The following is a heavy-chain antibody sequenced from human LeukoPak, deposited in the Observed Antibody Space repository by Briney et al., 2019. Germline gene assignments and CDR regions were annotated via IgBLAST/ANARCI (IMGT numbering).Heavy chain of an antibody. V-gene: IGHV4-59*11. CDR3: TKATQWLAFDY. CDR1: GGTISSHF. Sequence: PSETLSLTCTVSGGTISSHFWSWIRQPPGKGLEWIGNIYNSGTTNYNPSLESRVTISVDTSKNQLSLQLTSVTAADTAVYYCTKATQWLAFDYWGRGTLVTVSS. J-gene: IGHJ4*02. D-gene: IGHD6-19*01. CDR2: IYNSGTT.